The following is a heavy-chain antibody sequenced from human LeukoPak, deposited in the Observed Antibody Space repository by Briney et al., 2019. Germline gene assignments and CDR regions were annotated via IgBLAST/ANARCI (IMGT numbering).Heavy chain of an antibody. Sequence: GGSLRLSCAASGFTFTSYAIHWVRQAPGKGLQWVTVIRYDGSNKYYADSVKGRFTISRDNSKNTLYLQMNSLRTEDTAVYYCARPRYASGSYHHNFVYWGQGTLVTVSS. V-gene: IGHV3-30*19. J-gene: IGHJ4*02. CDR2: IRYDGSNK. D-gene: IGHD3-10*01. CDR1: GFTFTSYA. CDR3: ARPRYASGSYHHNFVY.